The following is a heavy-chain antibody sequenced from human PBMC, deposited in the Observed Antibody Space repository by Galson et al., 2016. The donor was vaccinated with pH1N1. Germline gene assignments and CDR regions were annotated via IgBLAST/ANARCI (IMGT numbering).Heavy chain of an antibody. CDR2: IYTSGGT. CDR1: GGSINSDSYY. Sequence: TLSLTCTVSGGSINSDSYYWSWIRQPAGKGLEWIGRIYTSGGTNYNTSLKSRVTISVDTSKNHFSLKLSSVTSADTAAYYCARDAAHTGTYYVAFDTWGQGTIVTVSS. J-gene: IGHJ3*02. CDR3: ARDAAHTGTYYVAFDT. V-gene: IGHV4-61*02. D-gene: IGHD1-26*01.